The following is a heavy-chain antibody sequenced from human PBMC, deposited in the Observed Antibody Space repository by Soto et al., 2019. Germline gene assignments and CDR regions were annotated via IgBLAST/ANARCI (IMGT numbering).Heavy chain of an antibody. J-gene: IGHJ6*02. D-gene: IGHD5-12*01. CDR2: IYRSGKI. CDR3: ARDSGLIRENYGMDV. CDR1: GFTVSAKY. V-gene: IGHV3-53*01. Sequence: ELQLVESVGGVIQPGGSLRLSCAASGFTVSAKYLTWVRRAPGRGLEWVSVIYRSGKIYYPDSVRGRFTTSRDDSQNTFFLHMNTLRVEDTAVYYCARDSGLIRENYGMDVWGQGTTVAVSS.